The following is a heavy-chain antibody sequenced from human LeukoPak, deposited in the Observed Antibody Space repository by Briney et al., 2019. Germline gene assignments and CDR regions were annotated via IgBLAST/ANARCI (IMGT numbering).Heavy chain of an antibody. CDR2: IYYSGRT. J-gene: IGHJ4*02. V-gene: IGHV4-39*01. CDR3: ASPPAGLGGYFHY. D-gene: IGHD6-19*01. Sequence: PSDTLSLTCTVSGGSISSDNYYWGWIRQPPGKGLEWIGSIYYSGRTYYNPSLKSRVTISVDTSKNQISLKLSSVTAADTAVYYCASPPAGLGGYFHYWGQGTLVTVSS. CDR1: GGSISSDNYY.